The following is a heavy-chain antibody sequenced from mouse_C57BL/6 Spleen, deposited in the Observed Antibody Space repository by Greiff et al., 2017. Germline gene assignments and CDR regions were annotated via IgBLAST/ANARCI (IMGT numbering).Heavy chain of an antibody. D-gene: IGHD1-1*01. Sequence: QVQLKQPGAELVKPGASVKLSCKASGYTFTSYWMHWVKQRPGRGLEWIGRIDPNSGGTKYNEKFKSKATLTVDKPSSTAYMQLSSLTSEDSAVYYCASEGNYYGSEDYFDYWGQGTTLTVSS. CDR1: GYTFTSYW. CDR3: ASEGNYYGSEDYFDY. V-gene: IGHV1-72*01. J-gene: IGHJ2*01. CDR2: IDPNSGGT.